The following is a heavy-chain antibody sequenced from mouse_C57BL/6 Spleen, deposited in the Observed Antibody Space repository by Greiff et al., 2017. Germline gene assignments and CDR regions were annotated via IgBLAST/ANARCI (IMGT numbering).Heavy chain of an antibody. Sequence: VQLQQPGAELVKPGASVKMSCKASGYTFTSYWITWVKQRPGQGLEWIGDIYPGSGSTNYNEKFKSKATLTVDTSSSTAYMQLSSLTSEDSAVYYCAREGDYDEFPYWYFEVWGTGTTVTVSS. CDR3: AREGDYDEFPYWYFEV. CDR2: IYPGSGST. CDR1: GYTFTSYW. J-gene: IGHJ1*03. V-gene: IGHV1-55*01. D-gene: IGHD2-4*01.